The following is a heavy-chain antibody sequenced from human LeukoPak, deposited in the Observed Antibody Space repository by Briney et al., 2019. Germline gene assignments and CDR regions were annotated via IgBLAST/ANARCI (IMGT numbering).Heavy chain of an antibody. Sequence: PGGSLRLSCAASGFTFSAYALSWVRQAPGKGLEWVSGISWNSGSIGYADSVKGRFTISRDNAKNSLYLQMNSLRAEDTALYYCAKDYGDYPYYFDYWGQGTLVTVSS. V-gene: IGHV3-9*01. CDR3: AKDYGDYPYYFDY. CDR2: ISWNSGSI. D-gene: IGHD4-17*01. CDR1: GFTFSAYA. J-gene: IGHJ4*02.